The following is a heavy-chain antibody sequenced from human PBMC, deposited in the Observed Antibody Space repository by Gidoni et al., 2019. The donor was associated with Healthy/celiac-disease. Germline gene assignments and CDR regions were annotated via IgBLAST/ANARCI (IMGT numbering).Heavy chain of an antibody. V-gene: IGHV3-30-3*01. CDR3: ARDRGLGYYGSGEGYYYYYGMDV. D-gene: IGHD3-10*01. CDR1: GFPFSRYA. CDR2: ISYDGSNK. J-gene: IGHJ6*02. Sequence: QVQLVESGGGVVPPGRSLRLSCAASGFPFSRYAMHWVRQAPGKGLEWVAVISYDGSNKYYADSVKGRFTISRDNSKNTLYLQMNSLRAEDTAVYYCARDRGLGYYGSGEGYYYYYGMDVWGQGTTVTVSS.